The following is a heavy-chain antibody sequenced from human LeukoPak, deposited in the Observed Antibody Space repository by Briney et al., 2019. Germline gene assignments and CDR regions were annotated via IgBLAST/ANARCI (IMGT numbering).Heavy chain of an antibody. V-gene: IGHV4-59*08. CDR1: GASISSYY. Sequence: SETLSLTCTVSGASISSYYWSWIRQSPGKGLEWIGHIYYSGGASYNPSLKSRVTISIDTSKNQFSLKLSSVTAADTAVYYCARHYDTSGFYHNLDYWGQGTLVTVSS. D-gene: IGHD3-22*01. CDR2: IYYSGGA. CDR3: ARHYDTSGFYHNLDY. J-gene: IGHJ4*02.